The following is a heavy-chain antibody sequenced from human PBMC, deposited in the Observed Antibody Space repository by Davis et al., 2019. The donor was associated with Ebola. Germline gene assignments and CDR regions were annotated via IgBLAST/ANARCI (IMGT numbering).Heavy chain of an antibody. CDR3: ARPMYYYDSSGPWDY. CDR1: GFTFSTYS. D-gene: IGHD3-22*01. J-gene: IGHJ4*02. CDR2: ISSSSSYI. V-gene: IGHV3-21*01. Sequence: GESLKISCAASGFTFSTYSMNWVRQAPGKGLEWVSSISSSSSYIYYADSVKGRFTISRDNAKNSLYLQMNSLRAEDTAVYYCARPMYYYDSSGPWDYWGQGTLVTVSS.